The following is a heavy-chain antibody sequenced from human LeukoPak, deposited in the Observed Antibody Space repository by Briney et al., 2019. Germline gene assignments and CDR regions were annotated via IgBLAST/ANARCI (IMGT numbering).Heavy chain of an antibody. J-gene: IGHJ3*02. V-gene: IGHV1-69*02. D-gene: IGHD2-2*01. CDR3: ARGMGVVVPAAFI. Sequence: SVNVSFKASGGTFSSYTISWVRQAPGQGLEWMGRIIPILGIANYAQKFQGRVTITADKSTSTAYMELSSLRSEDTAVYYCARGMGVVVPAAFIWGQGTMVTVSS. CDR2: IIPILGIA. CDR1: GGTFSSYT.